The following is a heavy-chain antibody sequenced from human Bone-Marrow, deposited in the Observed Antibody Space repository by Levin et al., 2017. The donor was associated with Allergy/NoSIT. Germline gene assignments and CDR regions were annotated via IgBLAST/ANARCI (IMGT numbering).Heavy chain of an antibody. Sequence: ASVKVSCKASGYTFTNYDINWVRQATGQGLEWMGWMNPNNGHTGYAQKFQGRLTMTRNPSISTAYMELSSLRSEDTAVCFCLKRLAPAGTTYSAFDFWGQGTMVTVSS. V-gene: IGHV1-8*01. CDR2: MNPNNGHT. CDR3: LKRLAPAGTTYSAFDF. J-gene: IGHJ3*01. D-gene: IGHD6-13*01. CDR1: GYTFTNYD.